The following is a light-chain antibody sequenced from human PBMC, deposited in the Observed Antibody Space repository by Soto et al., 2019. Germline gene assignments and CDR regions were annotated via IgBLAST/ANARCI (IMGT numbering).Light chain of an antibody. V-gene: IGKV3-15*01. J-gene: IGKJ5*01. CDR2: GVS. Sequence: IVMTQSPATQSVSPGERATLSCRASQSVRGNLAWYQQKPGQAPRLLIYGVSTKASGIPARFSGSGSGTEFTLTISSLQPEDFATYYCQQSYTTPIPFGQGTRL. CDR3: QQSYTTPIP. CDR1: QSVRGN.